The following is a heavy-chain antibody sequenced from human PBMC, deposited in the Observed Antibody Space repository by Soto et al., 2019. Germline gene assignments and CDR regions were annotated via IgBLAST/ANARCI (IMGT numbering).Heavy chain of an antibody. V-gene: IGHV3-30-3*01. CDR3: AKVIAAAGTDYYYYGMDV. CDR2: ISYDGSNK. D-gene: IGHD6-13*01. Sequence: PGGSLRLSCAASGFTFSSYAMHWVRQAPGKGLEWVAVISYDGSNKYYADSVKGRFTISRDNSKNTLYLQMNSLRAEDTAVYYCAKVIAAAGTDYYYYGMDVWGQGTTVTVSS. J-gene: IGHJ6*02. CDR1: GFTFSSYA.